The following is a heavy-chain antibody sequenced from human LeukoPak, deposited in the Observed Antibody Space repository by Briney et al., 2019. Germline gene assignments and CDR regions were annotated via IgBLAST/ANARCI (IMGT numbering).Heavy chain of an antibody. V-gene: IGHV4-59*08. CDR3: ARRRVTMVRGVILAVDAFDI. D-gene: IGHD3-10*01. CDR2: IYYSGST. Sequence: SETLSLTCTVSGGTISSYYWSWIRQPPGKGLEWIGYIYYSGSTNYNPSLKSRVTISVDTSKNQFSLKLSSVTAADTAVYYCARRRVTMVRGVILAVDAFDIWGQGTMVTVSS. J-gene: IGHJ3*02. CDR1: GGTISSYY.